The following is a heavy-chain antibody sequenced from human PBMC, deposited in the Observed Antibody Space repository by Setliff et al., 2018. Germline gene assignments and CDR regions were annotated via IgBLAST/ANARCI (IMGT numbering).Heavy chain of an antibody. CDR1: GESFNTYY. CDR2: IDHSGGA. Sequence: ETLSLTCAVYGESFNTYYWSWIRESPGKGLEWFGEIDHSGGANYNPSLVSRVTISIDTSKSQFSLRLSSVTAADTAVYFCARVGGLLVATMPFDYWGQGTLVTVSS. D-gene: IGHD5-12*01. J-gene: IGHJ4*02. CDR3: ARVGGLLVATMPFDY. V-gene: IGHV4-34*01.